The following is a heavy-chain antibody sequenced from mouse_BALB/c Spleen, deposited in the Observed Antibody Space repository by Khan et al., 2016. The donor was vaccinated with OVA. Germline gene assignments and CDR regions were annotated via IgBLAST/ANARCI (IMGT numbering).Heavy chain of an antibody. Sequence: QMQLEESGAELVRPWASVKLSCKTSGYIFTSYWIHWVKQRSGQGLEWIARIYPGTDNTYYNETLKDKATLTADKSSSTAYMQLSSLKSEDSAVYCCTREEALYCFDYWGQGTTLTVSS. D-gene: IGHD3-2*02. CDR3: TREEALYCFDY. CDR2: IYPGTDNT. J-gene: IGHJ2*01. CDR1: GYIFTSYW. V-gene: IGHV1-76*01.